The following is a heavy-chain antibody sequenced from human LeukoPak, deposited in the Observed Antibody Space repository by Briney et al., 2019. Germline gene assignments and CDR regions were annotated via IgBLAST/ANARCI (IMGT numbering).Heavy chain of an antibody. V-gene: IGHV3-48*03. CDR3: AREEYSYGYVYYYMDV. J-gene: IGHJ6*03. D-gene: IGHD5-18*01. CDR1: GFTFSSYE. CDR2: MSSSGSTI. Sequence: PGGSLRLSCAASGFTFSSYEMNWVRQAPGKGLEWVSYMSSSGSTIYYADSVKGRFTISRDNAKNPLYLQMNSLRAEDTAVYYCAREEYSYGYVYYYMDVWGKGTTVTVSS.